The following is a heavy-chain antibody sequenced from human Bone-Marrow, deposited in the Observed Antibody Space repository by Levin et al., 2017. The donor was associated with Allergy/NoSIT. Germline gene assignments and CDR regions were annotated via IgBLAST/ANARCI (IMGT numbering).Heavy chain of an antibody. J-gene: IGHJ4*02. Sequence: GGSLRLSCAASGFTFSGSAMHWVRQASGKGLEWIGRIRSKAHSYATAYGASMKDRFTISRDDSKNTAYLQVNSLNTEDAAVYYCVRHFVGSIWLDWGQGTLVTVSS. CDR1: GFTFSGSA. CDR3: VRHFVGSIWLD. V-gene: IGHV3-73*01. CDR2: IRSKAHSYAT. D-gene: IGHD6-13*01.